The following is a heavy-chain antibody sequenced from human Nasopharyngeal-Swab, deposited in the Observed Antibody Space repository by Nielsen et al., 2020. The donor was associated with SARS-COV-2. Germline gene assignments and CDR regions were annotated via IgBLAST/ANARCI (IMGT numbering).Heavy chain of an antibody. J-gene: IGHJ3*02. CDR3: ARSAVGIRGVLDK. CDR1: GFSFTTYW. V-gene: IGHV3-74*01. Sequence: GGSLRLFCVASGFSFTTYWMHWVRQAPGKGLVCVSRINGDGTWISYADSVKGRFTISRDNSKNTVYLQMNSLGGDDTAVYYCARSAVGIRGVLDKWGPGTKVTVSP. CDR2: INGDGTWI. D-gene: IGHD3-10*01.